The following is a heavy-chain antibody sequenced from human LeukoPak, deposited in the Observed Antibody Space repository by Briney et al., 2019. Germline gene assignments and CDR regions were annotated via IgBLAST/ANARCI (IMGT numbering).Heavy chain of an antibody. D-gene: IGHD6-13*01. J-gene: IGHJ4*02. Sequence: GGSLRLSCAASGFTFGRYAMNWVRQAPGKGLGWVSAISGSAAGTYYADSVKGRSTISRDNSKNTLYLQMSSLRAEDTAAYYCAKVNNIAVAGTLDYWGQGTLVTVSS. V-gene: IGHV3-23*01. CDR2: ISGSAAGT. CDR1: GFTFGRYA. CDR3: AKVNNIAVAGTLDY.